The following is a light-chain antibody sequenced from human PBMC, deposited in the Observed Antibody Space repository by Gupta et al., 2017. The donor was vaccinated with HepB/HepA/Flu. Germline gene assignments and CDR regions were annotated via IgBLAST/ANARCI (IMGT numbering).Light chain of an antibody. CDR2: AAS. Sequence: DIQMTQSPSSLSASVGDRVTITCRASQSISSYLNWYQQKPGKAPKLLIYAASSLHSGVPSRVSGSGSGTDFTLTISRLQPEDFATYVCQQSDSTPYTCGQGTKLEIK. J-gene: IGKJ2*01. V-gene: IGKV1-39*01. CDR3: QQSDSTPYT. CDR1: QSISSY.